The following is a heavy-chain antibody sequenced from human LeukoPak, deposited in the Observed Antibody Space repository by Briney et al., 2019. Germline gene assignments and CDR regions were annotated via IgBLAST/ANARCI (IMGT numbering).Heavy chain of an antibody. J-gene: IGHJ4*02. V-gene: IGHV3-21*01. Sequence: GGSLRLSWAASGFTFGSYSMNWVRQAPGKWLEWVSSSSSSSRYIYYADSVKGRFTISRDNAKNSMYLQMNSLRAEDTAVYYCARARYFDWLIVDYWGQGTLVTVSS. CDR2: SSSSSRYI. CDR3: ARARYFDWLIVDY. CDR1: GFTFGSYS. D-gene: IGHD3-9*01.